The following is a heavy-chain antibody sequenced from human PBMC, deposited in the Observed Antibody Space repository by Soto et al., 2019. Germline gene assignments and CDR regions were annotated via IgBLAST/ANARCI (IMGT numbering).Heavy chain of an antibody. Sequence: GGSLRLSSAASGFNFSSYSMNWVRQAPGKGLEWVSYISSSSSTIYYADSVKGRFTISRDNAKNSLYLQMNSLRDEDTAVYYCARAPYYYDSSGYLPDAFDIWGQGTMVTVSS. V-gene: IGHV3-48*02. D-gene: IGHD3-22*01. CDR1: GFNFSSYS. CDR2: ISSSSSTI. CDR3: ARAPYYYDSSGYLPDAFDI. J-gene: IGHJ3*02.